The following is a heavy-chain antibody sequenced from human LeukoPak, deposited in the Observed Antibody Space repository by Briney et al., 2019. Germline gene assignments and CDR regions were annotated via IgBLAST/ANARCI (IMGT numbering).Heavy chain of an antibody. J-gene: IGHJ6*04. CDR1: GYTFPRYV. CDR3: ARGRTAMDYGMDV. CDR2: MNPNNGNN. D-gene: IGHD5-18*01. Sequence: SVKVSCKASGYTFPRYVINWVRQATGQGLEWMGWMNPNNGNNHYAHHFQDRITMTRNTAKETAYLEAERLRPDDTAVYYCARGRTAMDYGMDVWGKGTTVTVSS. V-gene: IGHV1-8*01.